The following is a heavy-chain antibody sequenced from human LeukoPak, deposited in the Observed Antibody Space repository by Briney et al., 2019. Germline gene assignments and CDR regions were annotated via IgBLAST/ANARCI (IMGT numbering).Heavy chain of an antibody. CDR1: GYTFTSYG. CDR3: AREGLNMVRGVIPKEAWGWFDP. CDR2: ISAYNGNT. Sequence: ASVKVSCKACGYTFTSYGISGVRQAPGQGLEGMGWISAYNGNTNYAQKLQGRVTTTTDTSTSTAYMELRSLRSDDTAVYYCAREGLNMVRGVIPKEAWGWFDPWGQGTLVTVSS. V-gene: IGHV1-18*01. J-gene: IGHJ5*02. D-gene: IGHD3-10*01.